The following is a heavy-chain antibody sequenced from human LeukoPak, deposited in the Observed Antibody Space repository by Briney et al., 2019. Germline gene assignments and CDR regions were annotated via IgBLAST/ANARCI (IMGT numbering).Heavy chain of an antibody. D-gene: IGHD3-10*01. CDR2: ISSSRSTI. Sequence: PGGSLRLSCAVSGFTFSSYSMNWVRQAPGKGLEWVSYISSSRSTIYYADSVKGRFTISRDNAKNSLYLQMNSLRDEDTAVYYCARAPVIDYFGSGSYFDYWGQGTLVTVSS. J-gene: IGHJ4*02. V-gene: IGHV3-48*02. CDR1: GFTFSSYS. CDR3: ARAPVIDYFGSGSYFDY.